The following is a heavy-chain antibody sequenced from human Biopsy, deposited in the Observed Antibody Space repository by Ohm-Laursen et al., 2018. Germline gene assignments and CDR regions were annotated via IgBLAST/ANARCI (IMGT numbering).Heavy chain of an antibody. D-gene: IGHD6-6*01. CDR2: MIPSSGKT. V-gene: IGHV1-8*01. Sequence: AASVKVSCKASGYSFSTYDVNWVRQARGQGLEWMGWMIPSSGKTGYAQRFQGRVTSTMNTSISTAYMELSGLRSEDTAVYFCARGYSRRVSIFEASIYWFDTWGQGTLVTVSS. CDR3: ARGYSRRVSIFEASIYWFDT. CDR1: GYSFSTYD. J-gene: IGHJ5*02.